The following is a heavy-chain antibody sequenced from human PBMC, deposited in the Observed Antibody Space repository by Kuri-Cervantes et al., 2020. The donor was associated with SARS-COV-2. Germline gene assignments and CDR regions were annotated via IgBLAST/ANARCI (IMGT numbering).Heavy chain of an antibody. Sequence: GSLRLSCTVSGCSISSYYWSWIRQPPGKGLEWIGEINHSGSTNYNPSLKSRVTVSVDTSKNQFSLKLSSVTAADTAVYYCARGARYYYGSGSYYTNWFDPWGQGSLVTVSS. CDR2: INHSGST. J-gene: IGHJ5*02. CDR3: ARGARYYYGSGSYYTNWFDP. D-gene: IGHD3-10*01. V-gene: IGHV4-34*01. CDR1: GCSISSYY.